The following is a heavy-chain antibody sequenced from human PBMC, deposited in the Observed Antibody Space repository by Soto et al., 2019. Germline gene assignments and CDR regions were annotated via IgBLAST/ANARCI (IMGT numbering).Heavy chain of an antibody. CDR1: GFSLTXGXMG. CDR3: ARMDGDYNYYGLDV. Sequence: QVTLKESGPVLVKPTETLTLTCSVSGFSLTXGXMGVSWIRQPXXKAXEWLAHFFSDAERSYSTSMQSRLNMYKDSSGSQVVLTMTNMAPADTATYFCARMDGDYNYYGLDVWGHGIAVTVSS. J-gene: IGHJ6*02. D-gene: IGHD4-17*01. V-gene: IGHV2-26*01. CDR2: FFSDAER.